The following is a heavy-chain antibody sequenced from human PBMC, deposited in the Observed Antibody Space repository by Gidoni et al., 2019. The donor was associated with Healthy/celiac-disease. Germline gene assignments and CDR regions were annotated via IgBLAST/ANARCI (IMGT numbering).Heavy chain of an antibody. Sequence: QVQMQESGPRLVKPSQTLSLTCTVSGGSIGSATRYWNWIRQHPGTGLEWIGYIYDTGTIYYNPSLKSRVTMSLDTSKNQFSLKLNSVTAADTAVYYCARDPGTYTFGSFDFWGPGAQVTVSS. CDR3: ARDPGTYTFGSFDF. D-gene: IGHD3-16*01. V-gene: IGHV4-31*03. CDR1: GGSIGSATRY. CDR2: IYDTGTI. J-gene: IGHJ4*02.